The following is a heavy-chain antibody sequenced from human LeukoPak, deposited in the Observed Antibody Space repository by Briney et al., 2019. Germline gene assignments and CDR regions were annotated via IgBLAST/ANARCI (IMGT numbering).Heavy chain of an antibody. J-gene: IGHJ6*03. CDR2: IYHSGST. CDR3: ARGRGSGSYYYYYYYMDV. D-gene: IGHD3-10*01. Sequence: SEALSLTCAVYGGSFSGYYWSWIRQPPGKGLEWIGEIYHSGSTNYNPPLKSRVTISVDTSKNQFSLKLGSVTAADTAVYYCARGRGSGSYYYYYYYMDVWGKGTTVTVSS. CDR1: GGSFSGYY. V-gene: IGHV4-34*01.